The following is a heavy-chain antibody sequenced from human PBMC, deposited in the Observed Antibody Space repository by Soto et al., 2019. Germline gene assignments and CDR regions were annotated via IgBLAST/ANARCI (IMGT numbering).Heavy chain of an antibody. V-gene: IGHV1-3*01. CDR2: INAGNGNT. Sequence: QVQLVQSGAEVKKPGASVKVSCKASGYTFTSYAMHCVRQAPGHSLEWMGWINAGNGNTKYSQKFQGRVTITRDTSASTAYMELSSLRSEDTAVYYCARDTPRIYSSSWFDYWGQGHMVTVAA. CDR3: ARDTPRIYSSSWFDY. D-gene: IGHD6-6*01. J-gene: IGHJ4*02. CDR1: GYTFTSYA.